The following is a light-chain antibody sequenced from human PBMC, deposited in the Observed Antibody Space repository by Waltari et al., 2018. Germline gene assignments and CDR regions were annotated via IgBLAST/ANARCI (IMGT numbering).Light chain of an antibody. J-gene: IGKJ2*01. CDR1: QSLVFSNGNIY. CDR2: KVS. V-gene: IGKV2-30*01. CDR3: MQAAHWPYT. Sequence: DAVMTQSPLSLPVTLGQPASISCRSSQSLVFSNGNIYLNWFHQRPGQSPRRLSYKVSNRDSGVPDRFSGSGSGTDFTLKISRVEAEDVGGVYYCMQAAHWPYTFGQGTKLEIK.